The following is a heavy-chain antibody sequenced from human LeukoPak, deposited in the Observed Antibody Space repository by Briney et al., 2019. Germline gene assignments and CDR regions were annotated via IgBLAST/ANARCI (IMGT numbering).Heavy chain of an antibody. CDR2: IRKRPNGYTT. CDR3: ARVSTTVAGSDYLDY. CDR1: GFTFSDHF. Sequence: PGGSLRLSCAASGFTFSDHFMGWVRQAPGKGLEWVGRIRKRPNGYTTEYAASVQGRFAISRDDSKNSLYLQMNSLKTEDTAVYYCARVSTTVAGSDYLDYWGQGTQVTISS. V-gene: IGHV3-72*01. D-gene: IGHD6-19*01. J-gene: IGHJ4*02.